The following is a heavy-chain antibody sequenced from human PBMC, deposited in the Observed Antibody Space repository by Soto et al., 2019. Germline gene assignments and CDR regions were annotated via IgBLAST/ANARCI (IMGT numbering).Heavy chain of an antibody. CDR1: GFTFSSYA. CDR3: AKRRDWNYPYFDS. D-gene: IGHD1-7*01. J-gene: IGHJ4*02. Sequence: EVQLLASGGDLIQPGGSLRLSCAASGFTFSSYAMTWVRQAPGKGLEWVSNISGSGGSTNYAGSVKGRFTISRDNSKNTLFLQMTSLRAEDTALYYCAKRRDWNYPYFDSWGQGTLVTVSS. V-gene: IGHV3-23*01. CDR2: ISGSGGST.